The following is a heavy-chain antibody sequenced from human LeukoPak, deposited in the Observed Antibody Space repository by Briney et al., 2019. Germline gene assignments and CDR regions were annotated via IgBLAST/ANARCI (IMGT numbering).Heavy chain of an antibody. V-gene: IGHV3-33*06. J-gene: IGHJ4*02. CDR3: AKGTYGYVY. D-gene: IGHD5-18*01. CDR2: IWYDGSNK. Sequence: GGSLRLSCAASGFTFSSYGMHWVRQAPGKGLEWVAVIWYDGSNKYYADSVKGRFTISRDNSKNTLYLQMNGLRAEDTAVYYCAKGTYGYVYWGQGTLVTVSS. CDR1: GFTFSSYG.